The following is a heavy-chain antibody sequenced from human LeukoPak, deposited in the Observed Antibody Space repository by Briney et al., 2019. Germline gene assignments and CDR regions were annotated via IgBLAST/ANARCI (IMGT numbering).Heavy chain of an antibody. CDR2: INTNTGNP. CDR1: GYTFTSYT. V-gene: IGHV7-4-1*02. J-gene: IGHJ4*02. Sequence: ASVKVSCKASGYTFTSYTMNWVRQAPGQGLEWMGWINTNTGNPTYAQGFTGRFVFSLDTSVSTAYLQISSLKAEDTAVYYCARAMDSGSPTPPYFDYWGQGTLVTVSP. CDR3: ARAMDSGSPTPPYFDY. D-gene: IGHD1-26*01.